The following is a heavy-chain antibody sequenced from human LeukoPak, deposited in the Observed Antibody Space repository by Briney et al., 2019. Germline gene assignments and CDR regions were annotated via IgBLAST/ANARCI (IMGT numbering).Heavy chain of an antibody. V-gene: IGHV1-18*01. CDR3: ARGWELHD. D-gene: IGHD4-23*01. CDR2: ISTGKGNT. J-gene: IGHJ4*02. CDR1: GYTFTTFV. Sequence: APVRASCTASGYTFTTFVITSVRQAPGHGLECRAWISTGKGNTNYAEKLPGRVTLTTDTSTSTAYMELRSLRSDDTAMYYCARGWELHDWGQGTLVTVSS.